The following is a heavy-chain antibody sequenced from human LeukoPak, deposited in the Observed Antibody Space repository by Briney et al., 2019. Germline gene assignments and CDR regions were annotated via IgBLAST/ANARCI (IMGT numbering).Heavy chain of an antibody. J-gene: IGHJ4*02. V-gene: IGHV3-7*01. Sequence: GGSLRLSCEGSGFTFSSYWMTWVRQPPGKGLEWVATIKQDGSEIYYADSVKGRFTISRDNAKNSLYLQMNSLRAEDTAVYYCARDRGYCRGTTCYAYYFDSWGQGTLVTVSS. CDR3: ARDRGYCRGTTCYAYYFDS. CDR1: GFTFSSYW. CDR2: IKQDGSEI. D-gene: IGHD2-2*01.